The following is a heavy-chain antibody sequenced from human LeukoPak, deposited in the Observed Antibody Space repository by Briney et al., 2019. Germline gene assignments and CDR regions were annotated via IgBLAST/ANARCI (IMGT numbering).Heavy chain of an antibody. CDR1: GGSFSGYY. V-gene: IGHV4-34*01. CDR3: ARDRVTMVRGVNYYFDY. D-gene: IGHD3-10*01. Sequence: SETLSLTCAVYGGSFSGYYWSWIRQPPGKGLEWIGEINHSGSTNYNPSLKSRVTISVDTSKNQFFLKLSSVTAEDTAVYYCARDRVTMVRGVNYYFDYWGQGTLVTVSS. J-gene: IGHJ4*02. CDR2: INHSGST.